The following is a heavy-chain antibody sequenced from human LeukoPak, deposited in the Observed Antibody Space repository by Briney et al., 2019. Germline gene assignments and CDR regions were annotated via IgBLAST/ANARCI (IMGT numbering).Heavy chain of an antibody. CDR1: XY. CDR3: ARGWFGESLDAFDI. J-gene: IGHJ3*02. V-gene: IGHV4-39*07. Sequence: XYGSWIRPPPGKGLEWIGSIYYSGSTYYNPSLKSRVTISVDTSKNQFSLKLSSVTAADTAVYYCARGWFGESLDAFDIWGQGTMVTVSS. CDR2: IYYSGST. D-gene: IGHD3-10*01.